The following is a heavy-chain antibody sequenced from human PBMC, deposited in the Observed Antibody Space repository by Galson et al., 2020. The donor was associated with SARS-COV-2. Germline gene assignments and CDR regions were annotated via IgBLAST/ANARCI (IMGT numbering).Heavy chain of an antibody. V-gene: IGHV1-18*04. J-gene: IGHJ4*02. CDR1: GYTSTSYG. CDR3: ATTRLFNYGSAM. D-gene: IGHD3-10*01. CDR2: ISAYNGNS. Sequence: ASVKVSCKASGYTSTSYGITWVRQAPGQGLEWMGWISAYNGNSNYAQQLQGRVTVTTDTSTSTAYMEMRSLRSDDTAVYYCATTRLFNYGSAMWGQGTLVTVSS.